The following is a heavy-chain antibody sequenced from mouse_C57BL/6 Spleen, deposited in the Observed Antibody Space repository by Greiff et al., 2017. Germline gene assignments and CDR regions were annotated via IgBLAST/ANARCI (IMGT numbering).Heavy chain of an antibody. Sequence: VQLQQSGAELMKPGASVKLSCKATGYTFTGYWIEWVKQRPGHGLEWIGEILPGSGSTNYNEKFKGKATFTADTSSNTAYMQLSSLTTEDSAIYYCARGDYYGSSYGYYLDYWGQGTTLTVSS. J-gene: IGHJ2*01. CDR2: ILPGSGST. CDR3: ARGDYYGSSYGYYLDY. CDR1: GYTFTGYW. D-gene: IGHD1-1*01. V-gene: IGHV1-9*01.